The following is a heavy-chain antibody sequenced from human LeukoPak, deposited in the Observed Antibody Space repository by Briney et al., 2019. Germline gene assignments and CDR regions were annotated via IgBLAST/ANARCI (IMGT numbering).Heavy chain of an antibody. J-gene: IGHJ4*02. V-gene: IGHV3-48*03. Sequence: PEGSLRLSCAASGFTFSNYQMNWVRQAPGKGLEWVSYISSDGKTVNYADSVEGRFTISRDNAKYSLFLQLNSLRPEDTAVYHCAKVALFSGYYPPFDYWGQGTLVTVSS. CDR2: ISSDGKTV. CDR1: GFTFSNYQ. D-gene: IGHD3-22*01. CDR3: AKVALFSGYYPPFDY.